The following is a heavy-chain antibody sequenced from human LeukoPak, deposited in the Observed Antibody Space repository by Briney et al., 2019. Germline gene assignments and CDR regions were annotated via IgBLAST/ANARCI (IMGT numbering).Heavy chain of an antibody. CDR3: TTDSGNSDAFDI. CDR2: IKSKTDGGST. J-gene: IGHJ3*02. CDR1: GFTFSNAW. D-gene: IGHD4-23*01. V-gene: IGHV3-15*01. Sequence: PGGSLRLSCAASGFTFSNAWMSWVRQAPGKGLEWVGRIKSKTDGGSTDYAAPVKGRFTISRDDSKNTLYLQMNSLETEDTAVYYCTTDSGNSDAFDIWGQGTMVTVSS.